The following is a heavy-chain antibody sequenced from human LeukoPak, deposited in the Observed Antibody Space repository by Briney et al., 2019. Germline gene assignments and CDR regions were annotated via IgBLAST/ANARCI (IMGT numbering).Heavy chain of an antibody. CDR1: GYSFPTYW. CDR2: IQPRDSET. D-gene: IGHD3-3*01. V-gene: IGHV5-51*01. CDR3: ARHEARSSWSTFDF. J-gene: IGHJ5*01. Sequence: GESVKISCKGSGYSFPTYWIAWVRQMPGEGLEWMGIIQPRDSETKYSPSFQGQDTISVDKSISTAYLQWNSLKASDTAIYYCARHEARSSWSTFDFWGQGALVTVSS.